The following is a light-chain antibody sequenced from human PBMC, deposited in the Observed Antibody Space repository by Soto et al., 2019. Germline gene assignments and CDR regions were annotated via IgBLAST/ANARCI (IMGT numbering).Light chain of an antibody. CDR2: DAS. V-gene: IGKV3-11*01. Sequence: EIVLTQSPATLSLSPGERATLSCRASQSVSSYLAWYQQKPGQAPRLLIYDASNRATGIPARFSGSGSGPDFTLTISSLEPEDFAVYYCQQRGNWPITFGQGTRLEIK. CDR1: QSVSSY. CDR3: QQRGNWPIT. J-gene: IGKJ5*01.